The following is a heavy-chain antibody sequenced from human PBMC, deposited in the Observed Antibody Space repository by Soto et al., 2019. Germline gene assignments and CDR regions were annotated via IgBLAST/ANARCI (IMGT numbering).Heavy chain of an antibody. V-gene: IGHV4-30-2*01. CDR2: IYHSGST. Sequence: QLQLQESGSGLVKPSQTLSLTCAVSGGSISSGGYSWSWIRQPPGKGLEWIGYIYHSGSTSYTPSLKSRVTLSVDRSKNPFSLKLSSVTAADTAVYYSAAGAALPRYYWGPGTLVTVSS. CDR3: AAGAALPRYY. J-gene: IGHJ4*02. D-gene: IGHD1-26*01. CDR1: GGSISSGGYS.